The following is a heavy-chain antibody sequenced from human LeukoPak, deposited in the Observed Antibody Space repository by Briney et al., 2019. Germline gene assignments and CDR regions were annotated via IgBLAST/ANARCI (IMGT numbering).Heavy chain of an antibody. V-gene: IGHV4-61*01. CDR1: GGSISSGSYY. CDR3: ARVQGYSYGFNPFDY. D-gene: IGHD5-18*01. J-gene: IGHJ4*02. Sequence: PSETLSLTCTVSGGSISSGSYYWSWIRQPPGKGLEWIGYIYYSGSTNYNPSLKSRVTISVDTSKNQFSLKLSSVTAADTAVYYCARVQGYSYGFNPFDYWGQGTLVTVSS. CDR2: IYYSGST.